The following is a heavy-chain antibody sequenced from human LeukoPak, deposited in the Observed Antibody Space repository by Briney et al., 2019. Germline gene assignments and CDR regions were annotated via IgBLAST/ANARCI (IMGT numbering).Heavy chain of an antibody. CDR3: ARDWRGDDSSGYYPPGCDY. CDR2: ISGSGGST. Sequence: GGSLRLSCAASGFTFSSYAMSWVRQAPGKGLEGVSAISGSGGSTYYADSVKGRFTISRDNSKNTLYLQMNSLRAEDTAVYYCARDWRGDDSSGYYPPGCDYWGQGTLVTVSS. V-gene: IGHV3-23*01. D-gene: IGHD3-22*01. CDR1: GFTFSSYA. J-gene: IGHJ4*02.